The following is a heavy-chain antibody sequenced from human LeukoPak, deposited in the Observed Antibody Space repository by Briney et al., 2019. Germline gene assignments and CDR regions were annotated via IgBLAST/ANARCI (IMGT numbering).Heavy chain of an antibody. D-gene: IGHD1-14*01. CDR2: INHSGST. CDR1: GFTFSSYS. J-gene: IGHJ2*01. Sequence: GSLRLSCAASGFTFSSYSMNWVRQAPGKGLEWIGEINHSGSTNYNPSLKSRVTISVDTSKNQFPLKLSSVTAADTAVYYCARVFSPERRPWRYFDLWGRGTLVTVSS. V-gene: IGHV4-34*01. CDR3: ARVFSPERRPWRYFDL.